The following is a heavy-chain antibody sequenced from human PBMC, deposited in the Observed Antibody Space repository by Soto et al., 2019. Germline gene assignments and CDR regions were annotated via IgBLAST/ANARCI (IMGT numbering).Heavy chain of an antibody. CDR1: GFSFDDYA. D-gene: IGHD5-12*01. V-gene: IGHV3-9*01. J-gene: IGHJ6*02. Sequence: EVQLVESGGGLVQPGRSLRLSCAASGFSFDDYAMHWVRQAPGKGLEWVSSISWNNGDIAYADSVKGRFTISRDNAKNSLYLQMNSLRAEDTAFYYCAKELVGFNSGWQGKDVWGQGTTVTVSS. CDR2: ISWNNGDI. CDR3: AKELVGFNSGWQGKDV.